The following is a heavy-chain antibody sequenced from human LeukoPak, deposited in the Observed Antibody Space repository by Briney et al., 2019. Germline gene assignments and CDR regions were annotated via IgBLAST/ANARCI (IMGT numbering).Heavy chain of an antibody. V-gene: IGHV3-30*02. CDR1: GFTFSGYG. CDR2: IRYDGSHK. J-gene: IGHJ4*02. CDR3: AKDVYY. Sequence: GGSLRLSCAASGFTFSGYGMHWVRQSPGKGLEWVTSIRYDGSHKYYADSVKGRFTISRDNSKNTLHLQMNSLRAEDTALYYCAKDVYYWGQGTLVTVSS.